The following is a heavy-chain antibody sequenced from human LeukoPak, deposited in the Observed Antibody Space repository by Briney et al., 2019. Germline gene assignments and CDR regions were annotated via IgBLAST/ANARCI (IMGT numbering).Heavy chain of an antibody. CDR2: ISAYNGNT. J-gene: IGHJ4*02. CDR1: GYTFTSYG. V-gene: IGHV1-18*01. CDR3: ARDHSPVVVPAAPDY. D-gene: IGHD2-2*01. Sequence: ASVKVSCKASGYTFTSYGISWVRQAPGQGLEWMGWISAYNGNTNYAQKLQGRVTMTTDTSTSTAYMELRSLRSDDTAVYYCARDHSPVVVPAAPDYWGQGTLVTVSS.